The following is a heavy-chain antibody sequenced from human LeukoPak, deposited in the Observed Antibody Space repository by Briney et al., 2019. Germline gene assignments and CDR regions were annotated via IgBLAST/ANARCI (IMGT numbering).Heavy chain of an antibody. CDR3: ARQLGATPPHYHYLDV. J-gene: IGHJ6*03. CDR2: ISSSSGYI. V-gene: IGHV3-21*01. CDR1: GFTFSSYI. D-gene: IGHD1-1*01. Sequence: GGSLRLSCAASGFTFSSYIMNWVRQAPGKGLEWVSSISSSSGYIYYAESMKGRFTISRDNAKSSLYLQMNSLRAEDTAVYYCARQLGATPPHYHYLDVWGKGTTVTVSS.